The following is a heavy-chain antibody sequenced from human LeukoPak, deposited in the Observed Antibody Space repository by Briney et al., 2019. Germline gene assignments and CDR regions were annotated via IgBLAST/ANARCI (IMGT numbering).Heavy chain of an antibody. CDR1: GFTFSSYA. Sequence: PGGSLRLSCAASGFTFSSYALSWVRTAARKGLEWVSAISGSGGSTYYADSVKGRFTISRDNSKNTLYLQMNSLRAEDTAVYYWAKDYYDSSGPQVRWGQGTLVTVSS. D-gene: IGHD3-22*01. CDR2: ISGSGGST. V-gene: IGHV3-23*01. J-gene: IGHJ4*02. CDR3: AKDYYDSSGPQVR.